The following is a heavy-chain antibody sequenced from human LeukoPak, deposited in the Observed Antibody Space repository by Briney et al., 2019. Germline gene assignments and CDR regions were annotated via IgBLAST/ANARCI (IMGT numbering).Heavy chain of an antibody. J-gene: IGHJ5*02. Sequence: GGSLRLSCAASGFIFSSSWMSWVRQTPGKGLEWVANTKYDGSQTSYVDSVKGRFTISRDNAKNSLYLQMNSLRAEDTAVYYCARDPQWLVHIWLDPWGQGTLVTVSS. CDR2: TKYDGSQT. CDR1: GFIFSSSW. V-gene: IGHV3-7*01. D-gene: IGHD6-19*01. CDR3: ARDPQWLVHIWLDP.